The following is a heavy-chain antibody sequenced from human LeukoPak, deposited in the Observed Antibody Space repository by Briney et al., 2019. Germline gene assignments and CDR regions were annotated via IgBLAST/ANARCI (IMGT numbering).Heavy chain of an antibody. CDR3: ARGQQWLASYYFDY. CDR1: GYTFTSYA. D-gene: IGHD6-19*01. CDR2: INAGNGNT. V-gene: IGHV1-3*01. Sequence: ASVKVSCKASGYTFTSYAMHWVRQAPGQGLEWMGWINAGNGNTKYSQKFQGRVTITRDTSASTAYMELSSLRSEDTAVYYCARGQQWLASYYFDYWGQGTLVTVSS. J-gene: IGHJ4*02.